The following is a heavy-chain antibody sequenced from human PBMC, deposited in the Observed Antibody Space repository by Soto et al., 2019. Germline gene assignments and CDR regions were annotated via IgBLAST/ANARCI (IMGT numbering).Heavy chain of an antibody. J-gene: IGHJ6*02. CDR1: GGTFSSYT. V-gene: IGHV1-69*02. D-gene: IGHD5-12*01. CDR2: IIPILGIA. CDR3: ARYTHSLVATPMDPGGNYYYGMDV. Sequence: SVKVSCKASGGTFSSYTISWVRQAPGQGLEWMGRIIPILGIANYAQKFQGRVTITADKSTSTAYMELSSLRSEDTAVYYCARYTHSLVATPMDPGGNYYYGMDVWGQGTTVTVSS.